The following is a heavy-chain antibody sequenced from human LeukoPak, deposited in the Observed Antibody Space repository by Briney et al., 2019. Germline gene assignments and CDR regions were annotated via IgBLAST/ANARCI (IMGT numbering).Heavy chain of an antibody. V-gene: IGHV3-21*01. CDR1: GFTFSSYS. CDR3: ARGGYCSSTSCYRYGMDV. Sequence: GGSLRLSCAASGFTFSSYSMNWVRQAPGKGLEWVSSISSSSSYIYYADSVKGRFTISRDNAKNSLYLQMNSLRAEDTAVYYCARGGYCSSTSCYRYGMDVWGQGTTVTVPS. CDR2: ISSSSSYI. D-gene: IGHD2-2*02. J-gene: IGHJ6*02.